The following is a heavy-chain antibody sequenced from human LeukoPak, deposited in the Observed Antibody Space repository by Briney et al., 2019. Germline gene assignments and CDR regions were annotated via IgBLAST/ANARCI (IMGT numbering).Heavy chain of an antibody. J-gene: IGHJ4*02. CDR3: ARSSSGLDYGDYYFDY. CDR1: GGSISRFY. V-gene: IGHV4-59*01. D-gene: IGHD4-17*01. Sequence: SETLSLTCSVSGGSISRFYWSWIRQSPGKGLEWIGYIYSNGSTKYNVSLKSRVTMSVDTSKGQFSLKLESVTSADTAVYYCARSSSGLDYGDYYFDYWGQGTLVTVSS. CDR2: IYSNGST.